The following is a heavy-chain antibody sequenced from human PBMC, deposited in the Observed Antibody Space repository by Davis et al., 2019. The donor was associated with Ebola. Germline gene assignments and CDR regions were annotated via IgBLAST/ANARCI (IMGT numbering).Heavy chain of an antibody. CDR1: GLIFSDYA. V-gene: IGHV3-30*04. J-gene: IGHJ4*02. CDR3: VRDKWGSGDFDS. D-gene: IGHD7-27*01. CDR2: ILYDGTDK. Sequence: GGSLRLSCAASGLIFSDYALHWVRQPPGKGLEWLAVILYDGTDKYNADSVKGRFTISRDNSKNTLYLQMNSLRVEDTAVYYCVRDKWGSGDFDSWGRGTLVTVSS.